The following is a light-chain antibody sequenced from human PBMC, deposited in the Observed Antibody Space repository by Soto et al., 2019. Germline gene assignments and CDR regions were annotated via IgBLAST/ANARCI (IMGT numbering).Light chain of an antibody. J-gene: IGLJ3*02. CDR2: EVS. CDR3: CSYTTSNTLV. CDR1: SSDVGYYNY. V-gene: IGLV2-14*01. Sequence: QSALTQPASVSGSPGQSITISCTGTSSDVGYYNYVSWYQQHPGKPPKLMINEVSYRASGVSNRFSGSKSANTASLTISGLQGEDEADYYCCSYTTSNTLVFGGGTQLTVL.